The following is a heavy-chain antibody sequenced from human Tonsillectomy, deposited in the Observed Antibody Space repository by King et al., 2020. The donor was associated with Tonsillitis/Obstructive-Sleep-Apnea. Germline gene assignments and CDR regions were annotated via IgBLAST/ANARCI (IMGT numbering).Heavy chain of an antibody. Sequence: VQLVQSGAEVKKPGASVKVSCKASSYTFTSYGNTWVRQAPGQGLEWMGWISTFYGNTNYAQRFQGRVTMTTDTSTSTAYMELRSLRSDDTAVYYCARGTRYNWNDEVDYFDYWGQGTLVTVSS. CDR2: ISTFYGNT. CDR1: SYTFTSYG. D-gene: IGHD1-1*01. CDR3: ARGTRYNWNDEVDYFDY. V-gene: IGHV1-18*01. J-gene: IGHJ4*02.